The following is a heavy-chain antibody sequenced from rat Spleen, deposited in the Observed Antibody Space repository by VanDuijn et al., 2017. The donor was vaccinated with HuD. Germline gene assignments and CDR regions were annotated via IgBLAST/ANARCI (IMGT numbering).Heavy chain of an antibody. V-gene: IGHV5-19*01. CDR1: GFTFSNYG. CDR2: ISPSGGTT. D-gene: IGHD1-11*01. CDR3: ARHTPFNYGTVGDY. J-gene: IGHJ2*01. Sequence: EVQLVESGGGLVQPGRSLKLSCAASGFTFSNYGMHWIRQAPTKGLEWVASISPSGGTTYYRDSVKGRFTISRDNAKSTLSLQMNSLRSEDTATYYCARHTPFNYGTVGDYWGQGVMVTVSS.